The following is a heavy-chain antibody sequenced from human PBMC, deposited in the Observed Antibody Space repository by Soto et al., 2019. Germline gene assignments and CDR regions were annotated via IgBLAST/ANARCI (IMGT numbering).Heavy chain of an antibody. D-gene: IGHD2-2*01. J-gene: IGHJ6*03. V-gene: IGHV1-18*01. CDR2: ISAYNGNT. CDR1: GYTFTSYG. Sequence: ASVKVSCKASGYTFTSYGISWVRQAPGQGLEWMGWISAYNGNTNYAQKLQGRVTMTTDTSTSTAYMELRSLGSDDTAVYYCARCPDDQVVPAARELEEDYYYYYMDVWGKGTTVTVSS. CDR3: ARCPDDQVVPAARELEEDYYYYYMDV.